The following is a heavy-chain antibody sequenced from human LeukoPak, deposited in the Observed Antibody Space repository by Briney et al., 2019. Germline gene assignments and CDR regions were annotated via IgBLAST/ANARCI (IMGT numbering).Heavy chain of an antibody. CDR2: IIPIFGTA. CDR1: GGTFSSYA. CDR3: ASRFGELIHPWGYYGMDV. J-gene: IGHJ6*02. V-gene: IGHV1-69*13. D-gene: IGHD3-10*01. Sequence: GASVMVSCKASGGTFSSYAISWVRQAPGQGLEWMGGIIPIFGTANYAQKFQGRVTITADESTSTAYMELSSLRSEDTAVYYCASRFGELIHPWGYYGMDVWGQGTTVTVSS.